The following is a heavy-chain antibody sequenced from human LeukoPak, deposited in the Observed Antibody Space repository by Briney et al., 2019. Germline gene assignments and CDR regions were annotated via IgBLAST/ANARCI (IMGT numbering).Heavy chain of an antibody. D-gene: IGHD4-17*01. V-gene: IGHV3-64*01. CDR1: GFTFSSYA. CDR2: ISSNGGST. CDR3: ARGHGDYAFDY. Sequence: GGSLRLSCAASGFTFSSYAMHWVRQAPGKGLEYVSAISSNGGSTYYANSVKGRFTISRDNSKNTLYLQMGSLRAEDMAVYYCARGHGDYAFDYWGQGTLVSVSS. J-gene: IGHJ4*02.